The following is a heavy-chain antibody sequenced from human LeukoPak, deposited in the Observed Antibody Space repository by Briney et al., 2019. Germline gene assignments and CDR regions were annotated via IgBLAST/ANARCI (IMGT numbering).Heavy chain of an antibody. D-gene: IGHD3-16*01. CDR2: ISSSSSYI. CDR3: ARDGGYDYVWGSPRGAFDI. V-gene: IGHV3-21*01. Sequence: PGGSLRLSCAASGFTFSSYSMNWVRQVPGKGLEWVSSISSSSSYIYYADSVKGRFTISRDNAKNSLYLQMNSLRAEDTAVYYCARDGGYDYVWGSPRGAFDIWGQGTMVTVSS. CDR1: GFTFSSYS. J-gene: IGHJ3*02.